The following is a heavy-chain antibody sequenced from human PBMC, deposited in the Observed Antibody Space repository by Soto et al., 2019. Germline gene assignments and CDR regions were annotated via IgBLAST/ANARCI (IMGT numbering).Heavy chain of an antibody. CDR1: GFTFSSYW. CDR3: ARDPGDIRFLEWLYLPREASYYYYGMDV. Sequence: EVQLVESGGGLVQPGGSLRLSCAASGFTFSSYWMHWVRQAPGKGLVWVSRINSDGSSTSYADSVKGRFTISRDNAKNTLYLQMNSLRAEDTAVYYCARDPGDIRFLEWLYLPREASYYYYGMDVWGQGTTVTVSS. V-gene: IGHV3-74*01. D-gene: IGHD3-3*01. CDR2: INSDGSST. J-gene: IGHJ6*02.